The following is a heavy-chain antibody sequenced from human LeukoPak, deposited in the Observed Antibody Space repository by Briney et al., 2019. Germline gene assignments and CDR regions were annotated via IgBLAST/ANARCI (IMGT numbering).Heavy chain of an antibody. V-gene: IGHV3-7*01. CDR3: ARDSFETDIDY. CDR1: GFLFSRYW. Sequence: GGSLRLSCAASGFLFSRYWMSWVRQAPGKGLEWVANIKEDGSEKYCVESMKGRFTISRDNVKNSLYLQINSLRAEDTAVYYCARDSFETDIDYWGQGTLVTVSS. J-gene: IGHJ4*02. D-gene: IGHD1-14*01. CDR2: IKEDGSEK.